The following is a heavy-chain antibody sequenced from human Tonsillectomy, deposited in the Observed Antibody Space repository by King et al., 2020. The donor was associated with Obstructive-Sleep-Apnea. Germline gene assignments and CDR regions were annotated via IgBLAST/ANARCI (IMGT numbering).Heavy chain of an antibody. D-gene: IGHD1/OR15-1a*01. CDR3: ARDLITGTSYFDY. CDR2: IYYSGGT. J-gene: IGHJ4*02. CDR1: GGSISSYY. V-gene: IGHV4-59*01. Sequence: VQLQESGPGLVKPSETLSLTCTVSGGSISSYYWSWIRQPPGKGLEWIGYIYYSGGTNYNPSLKSRVTISVDTSKNQFSLKLSSVTAADTAVYYCARDLITGTSYFDYWGQGTLVTVSS.